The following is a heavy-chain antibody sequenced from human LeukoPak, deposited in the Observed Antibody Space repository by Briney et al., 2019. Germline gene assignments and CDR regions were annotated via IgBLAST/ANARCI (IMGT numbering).Heavy chain of an antibody. CDR1: GFTFSSYA. CDR2: ISGSGGST. V-gene: IGHV3-23*01. CDR3: AKDYYDSSGQKGSYYFDY. Sequence: GSLRLSCAASGFTFSSYAMSWVRQAPGKGLEWVSAISGSGGSTYYADSVKGRFTISRDNSKNTLYLQMNSLRAEDTAVYYCAKDYYDSSGQKGSYYFDYWGQGTLVTVSS. J-gene: IGHJ4*02. D-gene: IGHD3-22*01.